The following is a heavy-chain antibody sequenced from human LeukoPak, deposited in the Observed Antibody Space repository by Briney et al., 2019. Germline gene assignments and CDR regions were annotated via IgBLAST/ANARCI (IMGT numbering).Heavy chain of an antibody. CDR3: ARDHLSYYYGSGSYYMGLDP. CDR1: SGSISSSSYY. V-gene: IGHV4-61*01. Sequence: SETLSLTCTVSSGSISSSSYYWSWIRQPPGKGLEWIGYIYYSGSTNYNPSLKSRVTISVDTSKNQFSLKLSSVTAADTAVYYCARDHLSYYYGSGSYYMGLDPWGQGTLVTVSS. D-gene: IGHD3-10*01. J-gene: IGHJ5*02. CDR2: IYYSGST.